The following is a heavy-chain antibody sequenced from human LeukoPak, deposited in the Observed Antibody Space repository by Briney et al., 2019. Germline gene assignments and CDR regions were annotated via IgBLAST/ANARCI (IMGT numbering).Heavy chain of an antibody. J-gene: IGHJ4*02. Sequence: PGGSLRLSCAASGFTFSSYAMSWVRQAPGKGLECVSAISGSGRGGSSYYSDSVKGRFTISRDNSKNTLYVQMNSLRAEDTAVYYCAISGSYWAWAHWGQGTLVTVSS. CDR2: ISGSGRGGSS. CDR3: AISGSYWAWAH. D-gene: IGHD1-26*01. CDR1: GFTFSSYA. V-gene: IGHV3-23*01.